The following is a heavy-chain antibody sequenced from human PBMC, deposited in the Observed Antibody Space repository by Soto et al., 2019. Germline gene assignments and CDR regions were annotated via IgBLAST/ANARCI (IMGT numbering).Heavy chain of an antibody. CDR2: MSYAGTKQ. Sequence: PGGSLRLSCAASGFTVSTYGMHWVSQAPGKGLEWVAAMSYAGTKQNYVDSVKGRFTIPRDNSRNTLFLQLNSLRDEDTAVYYCAKEYGSTWIDHWGQGTPVTVSS. D-gene: IGHD6-13*01. J-gene: IGHJ5*02. V-gene: IGHV3-30*18. CDR1: GFTVSTYG. CDR3: AKEYGSTWIDH.